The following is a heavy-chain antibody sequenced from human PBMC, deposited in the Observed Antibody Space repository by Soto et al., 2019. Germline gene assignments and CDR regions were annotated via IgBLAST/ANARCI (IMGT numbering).Heavy chain of an antibody. Sequence: ASVKVSCKVSGYTLTELSMHWVRQAPGKGLEWMGGFDPEDGETIYAQKFQGRVTMTEETSTDTAYMELSSLRSEDTAVYYCATKQPKYYDFWSGYYPLDYWGQGTLVTVSS. J-gene: IGHJ4*02. D-gene: IGHD3-3*01. CDR3: ATKQPKYYDFWSGYYPLDY. V-gene: IGHV1-24*01. CDR1: GYTLTELS. CDR2: FDPEDGET.